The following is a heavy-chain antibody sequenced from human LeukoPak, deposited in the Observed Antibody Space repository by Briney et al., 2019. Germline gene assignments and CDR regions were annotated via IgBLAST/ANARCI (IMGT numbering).Heavy chain of an antibody. CDR3: ARSQLQYCSTTSCYVFDS. CDR1: GFIFSSYG. CDR2: ISFDGSEK. J-gene: IGHJ4*02. Sequence: GGSLRLSCVRSGFIFSSYGMHWVGQAPGKGVQWVGVISFDGSEKYYAVSIQSRFPISTDYSRNTLYLEMNSLRADDTAVYYCARSQLQYCSTTSCYVFDSWGQRTLVTVSS. D-gene: IGHD2-2*01. V-gene: IGHV3-30*19.